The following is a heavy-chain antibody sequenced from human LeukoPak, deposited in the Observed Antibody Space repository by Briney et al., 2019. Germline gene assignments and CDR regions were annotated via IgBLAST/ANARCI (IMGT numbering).Heavy chain of an antibody. V-gene: IGHV4-39*07. CDR3: ARGLTPDAFDI. J-gene: IGHJ3*02. CDR1: GGSLSSSTYY. Sequence: SETLSLTCTVSGGSLSSSTYYWGWIRQPPGKGLEWIGSLYHSGSTYYNPSLKSRVTISVDTSKNQFSLKLSSVTAADTAVYYCARGLTPDAFDIWGQGTMVTVSS. CDR2: LYHSGST.